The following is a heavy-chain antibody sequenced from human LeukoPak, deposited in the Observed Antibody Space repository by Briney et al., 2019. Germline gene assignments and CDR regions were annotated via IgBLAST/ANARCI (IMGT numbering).Heavy chain of an antibody. CDR1: GGPISSYY. D-gene: IGHD4-17*01. CDR3: ARVHTTYGFYYYYYMDV. V-gene: IGHV4-59*01. Sequence: SETLSLTCTVSGGPISSYYWSWIRQPPGKGLEWIGYIYYSGSTNYNPSLKSRVTISVDTSKNQFSLKLSSVTAADTAVYYCARVHTTYGFYYYYYMDVWGKGTTVTISS. CDR2: IYYSGST. J-gene: IGHJ6*03.